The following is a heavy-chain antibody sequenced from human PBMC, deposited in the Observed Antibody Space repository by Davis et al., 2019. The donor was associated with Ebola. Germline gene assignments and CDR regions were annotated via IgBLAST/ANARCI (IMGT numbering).Heavy chain of an antibody. CDR1: GFTFSTYA. D-gene: IGHD1/OR15-1a*01. V-gene: IGHV3-23*01. CDR3: AKFRGTQQMDY. J-gene: IGHJ4*02. CDR2: ISGNGETT. Sequence: GESLKISCVVSGFTFSTYAKNWVRQAPGKGLEWVSVISGNGETTFYADSVKGRFTISRDNAKNTLYLQMKSLRAEDTAIYYCAKFRGTQQMDYWGQGTLVTVSS.